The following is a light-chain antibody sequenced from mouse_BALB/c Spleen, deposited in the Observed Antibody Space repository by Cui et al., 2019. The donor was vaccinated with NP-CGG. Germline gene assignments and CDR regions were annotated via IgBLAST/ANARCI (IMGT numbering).Light chain of an antibody. V-gene: IGLV1*01. CDR1: TGAVTSSNY. CDR3: ALWYSNHWV. J-gene: IGLJ1*01. CDR2: GTN. Sequence: QAVVTQASALTTSPGETVTPTCRTSTGAVTSSNYDNWVQEKPDHLFTGLIGGTNNRAPGVPGRFAGSLIGDKAALTITGAQTEDEAIYFCALWYSNHWVFGGGTKLTVL.